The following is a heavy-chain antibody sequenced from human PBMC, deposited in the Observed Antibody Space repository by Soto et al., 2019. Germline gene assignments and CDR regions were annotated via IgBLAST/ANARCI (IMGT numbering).Heavy chain of an antibody. CDR3: ARVGPENYYDSSGYYYDFDY. J-gene: IGHJ4*02. Sequence: PSETLSLTCAVSGGSISTSNWWSWVRQHPGKGLEWIGYIYYTGSTYYNPSLKSRVAISVDPSKNQFSLKLSSVTAADTAVYYCARVGPENYYDSSGYYYDFDYWGQGTLVTVSS. V-gene: IGHV4-31*11. D-gene: IGHD3-22*01. CDR2: IYYTGST. CDR1: GGSISTSNW.